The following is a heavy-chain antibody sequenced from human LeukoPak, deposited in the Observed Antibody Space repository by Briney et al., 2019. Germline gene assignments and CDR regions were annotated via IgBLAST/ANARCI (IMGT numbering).Heavy chain of an antibody. CDR3: AREWGLIAVAGGPGY. J-gene: IGHJ4*02. CDR2: IWYDGPNN. Sequence: GGSLRLSCVASGFTFSKYGMHWVRQAPGKGLQWLAFIWYDGPNNYYAGSVKGRFTISRDNSKNTLFLEMNDLKAEDTAVYYCAREWGLIAVAGGPGYWGQGTLVTVSS. CDR1: GFTFSKYG. D-gene: IGHD2-21*01. V-gene: IGHV3-33*01.